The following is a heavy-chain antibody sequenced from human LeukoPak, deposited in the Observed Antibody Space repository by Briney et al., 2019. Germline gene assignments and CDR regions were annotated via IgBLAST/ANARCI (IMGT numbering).Heavy chain of an antibody. CDR1: GYTFSSYD. V-gene: IGHV1-8*01. D-gene: IGHD3-3*01. Sequence: ASVKVSCKASGYTFSSYDVKWGRQATGQWLELMGWMNPNSGNTGYAQTFQGRVTMTRNTSISTAYMELSSLRSEDTAVYYCARGDKRVFGVVIVPNNFDIWGQGTMVTVSS. CDR3: ARGDKRVFGVVIVPNNFDI. CDR2: MNPNSGNT. J-gene: IGHJ3*02.